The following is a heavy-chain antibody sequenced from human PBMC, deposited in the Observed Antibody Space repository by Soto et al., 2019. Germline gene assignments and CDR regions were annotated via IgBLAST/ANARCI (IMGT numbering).Heavy chain of an antibody. J-gene: IGHJ4*02. V-gene: IGHV3-23*01. D-gene: IGHD6-19*01. CDR3: AKGRGMYSSGQSFDY. CDR2: ISGSGGST. Sequence: PVGSLRLSCAASGFTFSSYAMSWVRQAPGKGLEWVSAISGSGGSTYYADSVKGRFTISRDNSKNTLYLQMNSLRAEDTAVYYCAKGRGMYSSGQSFDYWGQGTLVTVSS. CDR1: GFTFSSYA.